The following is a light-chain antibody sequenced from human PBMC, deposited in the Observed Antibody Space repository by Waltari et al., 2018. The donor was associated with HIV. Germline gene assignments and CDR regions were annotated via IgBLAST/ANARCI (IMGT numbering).Light chain of an antibody. J-gene: IGLJ2*01. V-gene: IGLV2-14*03. CDR2: DVT. Sequence: QSALTQPASVSGSPGQSITISCAGTGAEIGAYNYVAWYQKLPDSVPKLIIYDVTSRPSGISDRFSASKSGNAASLTISGLQAEDEGDYYCSSYTNTSTLVFGGGTKVTVL. CDR1: GAEIGAYNY. CDR3: SSYTNTSTLV.